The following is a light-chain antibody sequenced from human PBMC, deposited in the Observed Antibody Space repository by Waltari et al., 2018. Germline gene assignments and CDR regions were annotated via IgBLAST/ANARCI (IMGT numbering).Light chain of an antibody. Sequence: EIVLTQSPATLSLSPGERATLSCRASQSVSSYLAWSQQKPGQAPRLLIYDASTRATGIPTSFSGSGSGTDFTLTINSLEPEDFAVYYCQQRTNWLYTFGQGTKLEIK. V-gene: IGKV3-11*01. CDR2: DAS. CDR1: QSVSSY. J-gene: IGKJ2*01. CDR3: QQRTNWLYT.